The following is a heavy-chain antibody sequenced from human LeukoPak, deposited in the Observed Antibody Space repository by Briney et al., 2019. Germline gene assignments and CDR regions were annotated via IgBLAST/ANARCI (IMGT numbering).Heavy chain of an antibody. J-gene: IGHJ4*02. CDR1: GGSVTSTNW. Sequence: SETLSLTCDVSGGSVTSTNWWTWVRQPPGEGLGWIGEDHLDGRTNYNPSLKSRLIMSVDLPENHISLQLTSVTAADTAVYYCAREGGFYRPLDYSGEGTLVTVSS. D-gene: IGHD3-3*01. V-gene: IGHV4-4*02. CDR2: DHLDGRT. CDR3: AREGGFYRPLDY.